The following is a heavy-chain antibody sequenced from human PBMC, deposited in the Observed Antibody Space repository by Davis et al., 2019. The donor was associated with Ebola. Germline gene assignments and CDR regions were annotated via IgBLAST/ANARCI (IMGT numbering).Heavy chain of an antibody. D-gene: IGHD3-16*01. CDR1: GFTFSSYA. CDR2: ISGSGGST. CDR3: AKDLIAVWGYFQH. J-gene: IGHJ1*01. Sequence: PGGSLRLSCAASGFTFSSYAMSWVRQAPGKGLEWVSAISGSGGSTYYADSAKGRFTISRDNSKNTLYLQMNSLRAEDTAVYYCAKDLIAVWGYFQHWGQGTLVTVSS. V-gene: IGHV3-23*01.